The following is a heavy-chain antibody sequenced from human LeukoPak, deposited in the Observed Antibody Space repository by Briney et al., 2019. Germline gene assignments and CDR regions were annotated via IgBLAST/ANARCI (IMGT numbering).Heavy chain of an antibody. J-gene: IGHJ5*02. CDR2: ISSSSSTM. D-gene: IGHD3-10*01. CDR1: GFTFSSYS. Sequence: GSLRLSCAASGFTFSSYSVNWVRQAPGKGLEWVSYISSSSSTMYYADSVKGRFTISRDNAKNSLYLQMNSLRAEDTAVYYCASWNFGNWFDPWGQGTLVTVSS. V-gene: IGHV3-48*01. CDR3: ASWNFGNWFDP.